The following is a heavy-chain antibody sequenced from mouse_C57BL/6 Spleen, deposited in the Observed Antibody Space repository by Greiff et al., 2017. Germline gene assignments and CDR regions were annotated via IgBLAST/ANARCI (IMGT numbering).Heavy chain of an antibody. J-gene: IGHJ4*01. CDR2: ISSGSSTI. V-gene: IGHV5-17*01. Sequence: EVKLMESGGGLVKPGGSLKLSCAASGFTFSDYGMHWVRQAPEKGLEWVADISSGSSTIYYADTVKGRFTISRDNAKNTLFLQMTSLRSEDTAMYYCARARTGAMDYWGQGTSVTVSS. CDR3: ARARTGAMDY. CDR1: GFTFSDYG.